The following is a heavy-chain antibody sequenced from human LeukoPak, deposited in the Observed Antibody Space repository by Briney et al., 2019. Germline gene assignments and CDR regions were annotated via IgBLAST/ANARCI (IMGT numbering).Heavy chain of an antibody. J-gene: IGHJ4*02. CDR1: GFTVSSYW. Sequence: GRSLRLSCAASGFTVSSYWMSCVRQAPGKGLEWVANIKQDGSEKYYVNSVKGRFTISRDNAKNSLYLQMNSLRAEDTAVYYCARSNDLDYWGQGTLVTVSS. D-gene: IGHD1-1*01. V-gene: IGHV3-7*01. CDR2: IKQDGSEK. CDR3: ARSNDLDY.